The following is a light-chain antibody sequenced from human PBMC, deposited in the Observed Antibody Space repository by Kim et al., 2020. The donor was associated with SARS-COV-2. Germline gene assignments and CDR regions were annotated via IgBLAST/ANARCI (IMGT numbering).Light chain of an antibody. J-gene: IGKJ4*01. V-gene: IGKV3-11*01. CDR3: QQRSNRPLT. CDR1: QSVSSY. Sequence: EIVLTQSPATLSLSPGERATLSSRASQSVSSYLAWYQQKPGKAPRLLIYDASNRATGIPARFSGSGSGTDFTLTISSLEPEDFAVYYCQQRSNRPLTFGGGTKVDIK. CDR2: DAS.